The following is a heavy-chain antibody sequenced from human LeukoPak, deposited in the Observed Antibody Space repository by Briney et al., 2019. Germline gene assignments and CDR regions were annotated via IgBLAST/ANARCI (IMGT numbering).Heavy chain of an antibody. V-gene: IGHV1-69*04. J-gene: IGHJ4*02. CDR2: IIPILGIA. CDR3: ARGSRIQLWLGYFDY. Sequence: ASVKVSCKASGGTFSSYAISWVRQAPGQGLEWMGRIIPILGIANYAQKFQGRVTITADKSTSTAYMELSSLRSEDTAVYYCARGSRIQLWLGYFDYWGQGTLVTVSS. D-gene: IGHD5-18*01. CDR1: GGTFSSYA.